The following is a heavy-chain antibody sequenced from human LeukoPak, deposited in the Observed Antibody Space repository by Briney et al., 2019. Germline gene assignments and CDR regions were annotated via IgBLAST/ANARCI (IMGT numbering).Heavy chain of an antibody. CDR1: GFTFSSYS. J-gene: IGHJ3*02. CDR2: ISTSSIYI. CDR3: ASDVTLIVTFIGDAFDI. Sequence: GGSLRLSCAASGFTFSSYSMNWVRQAPGKGLEWVSFISTSSIYIYYADSVKGRFTISRDNAKNSLYLQMNSLRAEVTALYYCASDVTLIVTFIGDAFDIWGQGTMVTVSS. D-gene: IGHD3-22*01. V-gene: IGHV3-21*03.